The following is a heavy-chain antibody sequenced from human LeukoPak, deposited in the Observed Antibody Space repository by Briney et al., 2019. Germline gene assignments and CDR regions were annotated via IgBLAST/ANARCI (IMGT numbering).Heavy chain of an antibody. CDR3: ARDGGYCSGGSCHDAFDI. Sequence: ASVKVSCKASGYTFTSYDINWVRQATGQGLEWMGWMSPNSGNTGYAQKFQGRVTMTRNTSISTAYMELSSLRSEDTAVYYCARDGGYCSGGSCHDAFDIWGQGTMVTVSS. D-gene: IGHD2-15*01. V-gene: IGHV1-8*01. CDR1: GYTFTSYD. CDR2: MSPNSGNT. J-gene: IGHJ3*02.